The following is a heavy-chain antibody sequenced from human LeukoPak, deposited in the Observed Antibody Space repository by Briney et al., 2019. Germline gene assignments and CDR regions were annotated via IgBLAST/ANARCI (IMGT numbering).Heavy chain of an antibody. V-gene: IGHV4-34*01. CDR1: GGSFSGYY. CDR2: INHSGST. CDR3: ARASPSKMFDY. Sequence: SETLSLTRAVYGGSFSGYYWSWIRQPPGKGLEWIGEINHSGSTNYNPSLKSRVTITVDTSKNQFSLKLSSVTAADTAVYYCARASPSKMFDYWGQGTLVTVSS. J-gene: IGHJ4*02.